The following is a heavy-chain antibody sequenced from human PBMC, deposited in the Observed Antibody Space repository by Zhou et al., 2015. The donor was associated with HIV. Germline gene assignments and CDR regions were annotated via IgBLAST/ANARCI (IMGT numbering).Heavy chain of an antibody. Sequence: QVQLVESGGGVVQPGRSLRLSCAASGFTFSSYAMHWVRQAPGKGLEWVAVISYDGSNKYYADSVKGRFTISRDNSKSTLYLQMNSLRAEDTAVYYCARGRLRGGFDPWGQGTPVTVSS. D-gene: IGHD3-10*01. V-gene: IGHV3-30-3*01. J-gene: IGHJ5*02. CDR3: ARGRLRGGFDP. CDR1: GFTFSSYA. CDR2: ISYDGSNK.